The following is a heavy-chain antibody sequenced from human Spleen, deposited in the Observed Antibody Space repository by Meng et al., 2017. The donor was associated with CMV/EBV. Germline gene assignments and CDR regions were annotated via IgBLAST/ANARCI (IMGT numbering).Heavy chain of an antibody. CDR2: IYTSGST. J-gene: IGHJ6*02. V-gene: IGHV4-4*07. CDR3: SRDTTYYGMDV. D-gene: IGHD1-1*01. Sequence: SETLSLTCTVSGGSISSYYWSWIRQPAGKGLEWIGRIYTSGSTNYNPSLKSRVTMSVDTSKNQFSLKLTSVTAADTAVYYCSRDTTYYGMDVWGQGTTVTVSS. CDR1: GGSISSYY.